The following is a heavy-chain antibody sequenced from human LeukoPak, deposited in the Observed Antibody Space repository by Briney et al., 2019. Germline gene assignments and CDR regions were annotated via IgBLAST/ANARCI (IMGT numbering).Heavy chain of an antibody. CDR3: ARETLVGATTSFDY. CDR2: IKQDGSEK. D-gene: IGHD1-26*01. CDR1: GFTFSSYW. V-gene: IGHV3-7*01. J-gene: IGHJ4*02. Sequence: GGSLRLSCAASGFTFSSYWMSWVRQAPGKGLEWVANIKQDGSEKYYVDSVKGRFTISRDNAKNSLYLQMNSLRAEDTAVYYCARETLVGATTSFDYWGQGTLVTVSS.